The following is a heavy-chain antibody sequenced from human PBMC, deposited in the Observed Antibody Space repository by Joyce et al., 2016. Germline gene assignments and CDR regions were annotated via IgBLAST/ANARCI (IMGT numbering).Heavy chain of an antibody. V-gene: IGHV3-21*02. CDR2: ISGDRRFI. CDR1: GFMFSPSS. J-gene: IGHJ6*02. Sequence: EVQLVESGGGLVKPGGSLKISCAASGFMFSPSSMSWFRQAPGKGLEWVSAISGDRRFIFHADSVRVRFTVSRDNADNSLYLQMKSLRVEDTAVYFCARGGLVYDYSMDVRGQGTTVIVSS. D-gene: IGHD2-21*01. CDR3: ARGGLVYDYSMDV.